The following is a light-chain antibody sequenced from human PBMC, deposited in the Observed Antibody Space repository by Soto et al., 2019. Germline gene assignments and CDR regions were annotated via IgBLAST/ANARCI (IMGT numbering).Light chain of an antibody. J-gene: IGKJ1*01. V-gene: IGKV3-15*01. CDR1: QSVSSN. Sequence: EIVMTQAPATLSVSPGERATLSCRASQSVSSNLAGYQQKPGQAPRLLIYGASTRATGIPARFSGSGSGTEFTLTISRLQSEDFAVYYCQHYNNWPRTFGQGTKVEI. CDR2: GAS. CDR3: QHYNNWPRT.